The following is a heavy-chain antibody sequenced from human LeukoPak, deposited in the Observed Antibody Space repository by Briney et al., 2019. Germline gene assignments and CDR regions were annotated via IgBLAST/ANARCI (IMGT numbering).Heavy chain of an antibody. D-gene: IGHD2-2*01. CDR2: INNSGST. J-gene: IGHJ4*02. CDR3: ARDNLYSYCSSTSCQYYFDY. V-gene: IGHV4-34*01. CDR1: GGSFSGYY. Sequence: SETLSLTCAVYGGSFSGYYWSWIRQPPGKGLEWIGEINNSGSTNYNPSLKSRVTISVDTSKNQFSLKLSSVTAADTAVYYCARDNLYSYCSSTSCQYYFDYWGQGTLVTVSS.